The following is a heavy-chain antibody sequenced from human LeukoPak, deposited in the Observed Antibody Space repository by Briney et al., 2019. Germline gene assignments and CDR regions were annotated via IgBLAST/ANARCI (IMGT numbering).Heavy chain of an antibody. Sequence: PGGSLRLSCAASGFDFSNGMHWVRQAPGKGLEWVTFIQYDGINKYYGDSVRGRFTISRDNSKNTLYLQMHSLRVEDTAMYYCVKSSSSQTAEDFRGQGTLVTVSS. V-gene: IGHV3-30*02. J-gene: IGHJ4*02. CDR1: GFDFSNG. CDR3: VKSSSSQTAEDF. CDR2: IQYDGINK. D-gene: IGHD2-21*02.